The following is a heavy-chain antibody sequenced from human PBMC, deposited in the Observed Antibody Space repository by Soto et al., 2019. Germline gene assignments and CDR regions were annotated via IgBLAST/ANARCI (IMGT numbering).Heavy chain of an antibody. Sequence: GGSLRLSCAASGFTFSSFGMHWVRQSPGKGLERVAVISYDGSNKYYADCVKGRFTVSRDNSKNTLYLQMNSLRAEDTAVYYCAKVRYNLNYDLLVAMDFWGPGTTVTVSS. D-gene: IGHD1-7*01. J-gene: IGHJ6*02. CDR2: ISYDGSNK. CDR1: GFTFSSFG. CDR3: AKVRYNLNYDLLVAMDF. V-gene: IGHV3-30*18.